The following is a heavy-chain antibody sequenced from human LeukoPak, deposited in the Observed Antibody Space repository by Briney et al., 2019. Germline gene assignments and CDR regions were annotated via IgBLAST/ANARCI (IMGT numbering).Heavy chain of an antibody. CDR2: IIPIFGIA. V-gene: IGHV1-69*04. Sequence: SVKVSCKASGGTFSSYAISWVRQAPGQGLEWMGRIIPIFGIANYAQKFQGRVTITADKSTSTAYMELSSLRSEDTAVYYCARLWDSSSAGDYWGQGTLATVSP. CDR1: GGTFSSYA. CDR3: ARLWDSSSAGDY. J-gene: IGHJ4*02. D-gene: IGHD6-6*01.